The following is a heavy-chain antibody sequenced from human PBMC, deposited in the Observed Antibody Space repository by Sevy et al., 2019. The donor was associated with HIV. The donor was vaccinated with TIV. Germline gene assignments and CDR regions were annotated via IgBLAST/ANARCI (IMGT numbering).Heavy chain of an antibody. D-gene: IGHD5-18*01. CDR2: IYSDGTT. CDR3: ARGKGGYGYGLNY. V-gene: IGHV3-66*01. J-gene: IGHJ4*02. Sequence: GGSLRLSCSASGFTVSINYMTWVRQAPGKGLEWVSVIYSDGTTHHEDSVKGRFTISRENSENTLYLQMNSLRVEDTAVYYCARGKGGYGYGLNYWGQGTLVTVSS. CDR1: GFTVSINY.